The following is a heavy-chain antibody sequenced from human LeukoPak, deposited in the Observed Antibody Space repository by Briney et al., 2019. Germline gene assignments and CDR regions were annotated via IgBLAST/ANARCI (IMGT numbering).Heavy chain of an antibody. J-gene: IGHJ6*03. CDR3: ARGPKYSNFGSPYYYYMDV. Sequence: GASVKVSCKASGYMFTNYDINWVRQATGQGLEWMGWMNPQSGNTGYAQKFRGRVTITRDTSITTAYMELSSLRSEDTAVYYCARGPKYSNFGSPYYYYMDVWTKVTTV. V-gene: IGHV1-8*03. CDR1: GYMFTNYD. D-gene: IGHD4-11*01. CDR2: MNPQSGNT.